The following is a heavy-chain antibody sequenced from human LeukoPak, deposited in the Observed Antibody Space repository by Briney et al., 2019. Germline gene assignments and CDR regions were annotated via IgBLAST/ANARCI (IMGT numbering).Heavy chain of an antibody. D-gene: IGHD5-12*01. V-gene: IGHV4-61*02. CDR3: ARFGLRSGNRFDP. Sequence: SQTLSLTCTVSGGSISSGSYYWSWIRQPAGKGLEWIGRIYTSGSTNYNPSLKSRVTISVDTSKNQFSLKLSSVTAADTAVYYCARFGLRSGNRFDPWGQGTLVTVSS. CDR1: GGSISSGSYY. CDR2: IYTSGST. J-gene: IGHJ5*02.